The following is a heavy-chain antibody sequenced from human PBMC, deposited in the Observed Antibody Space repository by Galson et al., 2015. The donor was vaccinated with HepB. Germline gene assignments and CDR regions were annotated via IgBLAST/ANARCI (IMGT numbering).Heavy chain of an antibody. D-gene: IGHD4-23*01. CDR2: ISYDGSNK. J-gene: IGHJ4*02. V-gene: IGHV3-30-3*01. CDR3: AREELLKNFDY. CDR1: GFTFSSYA. Sequence: SLRLSCAASGFTFSSYAMHWVRQAPGKGLEWVAVISYDGSNKYYADSVKGRFTISRDNSKNTLYLQMNSLRAEDTAVYYCAREELLKNFDYWGQGTLVTVSS.